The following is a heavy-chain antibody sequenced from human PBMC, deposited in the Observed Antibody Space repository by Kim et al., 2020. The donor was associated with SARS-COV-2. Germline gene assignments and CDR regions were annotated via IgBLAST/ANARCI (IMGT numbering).Heavy chain of an antibody. J-gene: IGHJ4*02. Sequence: GGSLRLSCATSGFSFTTYALTWVRQAPGKGLEYVSAIRGSCGTTSYTDSVKGRFTISKDNSTNTLYLQMNKLRADDTAVDYVAKTLLGGHDYWGQGAL. CDR2: IRGSCGTT. CDR1: GFSFTTYA. D-gene: IGHD2-15*01. CDR3: AKTLLGGHDY. V-gene: IGHV3-23*01.